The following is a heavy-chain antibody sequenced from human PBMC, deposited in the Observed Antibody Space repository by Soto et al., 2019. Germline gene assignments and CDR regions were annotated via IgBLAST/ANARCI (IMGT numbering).Heavy chain of an antibody. D-gene: IGHD6-19*01. CDR1: GYTFTSYA. CDR3: AREHGIAVAGALNY. Sequence: ASVKVSCKASGYTFTSYATHWVRQAPGQRLEWMGWINVGNGNTKYSQKFRGRVTITTDTSASTAYMELSSLRSEDTAVYYCAREHGIAVAGALNYWGQGTLVTVSS. J-gene: IGHJ4*02. CDR2: INVGNGNT. V-gene: IGHV1-3*01.